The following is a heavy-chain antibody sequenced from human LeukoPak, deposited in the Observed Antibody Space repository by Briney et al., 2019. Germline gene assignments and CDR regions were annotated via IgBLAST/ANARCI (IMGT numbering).Heavy chain of an antibody. V-gene: IGHV3-23*01. CDR1: GFTFSSYA. CDR2: ISGSGGST. Sequence: GGSLRLSCAASGFTFSSYAMSWVRQAPGKGLEWVSAISGSGGSTYYADSVKGRFTISRDNSKSTLYLQMNSLRAEDTAVYYCAKPPRYCTNGVCRHYYFDYWGQGTLVTVSS. D-gene: IGHD2-8*01. CDR3: AKPPRYCTNGVCRHYYFDY. J-gene: IGHJ4*02.